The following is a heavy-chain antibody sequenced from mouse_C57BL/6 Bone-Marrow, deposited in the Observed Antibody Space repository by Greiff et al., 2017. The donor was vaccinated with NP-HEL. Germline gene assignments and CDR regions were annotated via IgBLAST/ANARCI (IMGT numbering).Heavy chain of an antibody. CDR2: IRSKSNNYAT. V-gene: IGHV10-1*01. CDR3: VTTSTVKYYAMDY. Sequence: EVKVEESGGGLVQPKGSLKLSCAASGFSFNTYAMNWVRQAPGKGLEWVARIRSKSNNYATYYADSVKDRFTISRDDSESMLYLQMNNLKTEDTAMYYCVTTSTVKYYAMDYWGQGTSVTVSS. CDR1: GFSFNTYA. D-gene: IGHD1-1*01. J-gene: IGHJ4*01.